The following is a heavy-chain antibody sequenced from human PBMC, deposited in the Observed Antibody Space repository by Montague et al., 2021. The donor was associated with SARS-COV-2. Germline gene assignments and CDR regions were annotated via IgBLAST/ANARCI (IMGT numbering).Heavy chain of an antibody. CDR3: AGKVLTVPADY. Sequence: SETLSLTCAVPGVSITSTNWWSLFRQPPGKGLEWIGEISYGGIATYNPSLKSRATISMDRSRNLFSLKLSSVTAADTAIYYCAGKVLTVPADYWGQGTLVTVS. V-gene: IGHV4-4*02. CDR2: ISYGGIA. D-gene: IGHD4-11*01. CDR1: GVSITSTNW. J-gene: IGHJ4*02.